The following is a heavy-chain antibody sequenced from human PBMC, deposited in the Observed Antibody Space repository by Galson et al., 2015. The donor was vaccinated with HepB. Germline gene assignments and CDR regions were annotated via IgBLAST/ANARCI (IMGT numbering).Heavy chain of an antibody. J-gene: IGHJ3*02. CDR2: ISYDGGKK. V-gene: IGHV3-30*04. D-gene: IGHD3-22*01. Sequence: SLRLSCAASAFTFSSYAFHWVRQAPGKGLEWVAVISYDGGKKYYADSVKGRFTISRDNSKNTLYLQMSSLRAEDTAVYYCSRSPMGYYFDSSGCYFDAFDMWGQGTMVTVSS. CDR3: SRSPMGYYFDSSGCYFDAFDM. CDR1: AFTFSSYA.